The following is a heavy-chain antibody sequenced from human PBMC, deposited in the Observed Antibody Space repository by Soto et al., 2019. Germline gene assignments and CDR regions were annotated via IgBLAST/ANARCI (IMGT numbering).Heavy chain of an antibody. CDR3: ARIRGYWYGLDV. V-gene: IGHV3-23*01. Sequence: EVQLLESGGGLVQPGGSLRLSCAASGFPLSTYGMTWVRQAPGKGLEWVSAITGTGGNTYYVDSVKGRFTSSRDNSKNMLYLQLNSLRVEDTTVYYCARIRGYWYGLDVWGQGNTVTGSS. CDR2: ITGTGGNT. J-gene: IGHJ6*02. CDR1: GFPLSTYG.